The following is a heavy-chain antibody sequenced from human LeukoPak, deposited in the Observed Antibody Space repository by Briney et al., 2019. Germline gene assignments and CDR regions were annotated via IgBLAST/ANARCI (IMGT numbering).Heavy chain of an antibody. CDR1: GGSISSGGYY. CDR2: IYYSGST. Sequence: PSETLSLTCTVSGGSISSGGYYWSWIRQHPGKGLEWIGYIYYSGSTYYNPSLKSRVTISVDTSKNQFSLKLSSETAADTAVYYCARGRDENFDYWGQGTLVTVSS. V-gene: IGHV4-31*03. J-gene: IGHJ4*02. CDR3: ARGRDENFDY.